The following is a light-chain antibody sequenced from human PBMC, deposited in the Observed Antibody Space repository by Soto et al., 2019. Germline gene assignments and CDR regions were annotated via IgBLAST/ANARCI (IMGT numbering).Light chain of an antibody. V-gene: IGKV2-28*01. CDR3: MQALQTPWT. J-gene: IGKJ1*01. CDR2: LGS. Sequence: DIVMTQSPLSLPVTPGESASISCRSSQSLLHSNGYNCLDWYLQKPGQSPQLLIYLGSNRAPGVSDRLSGSGSGTDFTLKISRVEAGDVGVYYCMQALQTPWTVGQGTKVEI. CDR1: QSLLHSNGYNC.